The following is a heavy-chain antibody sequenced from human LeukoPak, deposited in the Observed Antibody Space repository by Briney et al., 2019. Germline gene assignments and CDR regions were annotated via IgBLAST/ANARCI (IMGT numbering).Heavy chain of an antibody. J-gene: IGHJ5*02. D-gene: IGHD3-22*01. V-gene: IGHV1-46*01. Sequence: ASVKVSCKASGYTFTSYYMHWVRQAPGQGLEWMGIINPSGGSTSYAQKFQGRVTMTRDTSTSTVYMELSSLRSEDTAVYHCARARGYYDSSGQNNWFDPWGQGTLVTVSS. CDR3: ARARGYYDSSGQNNWFDP. CDR2: INPSGGST. CDR1: GYTFTSYY.